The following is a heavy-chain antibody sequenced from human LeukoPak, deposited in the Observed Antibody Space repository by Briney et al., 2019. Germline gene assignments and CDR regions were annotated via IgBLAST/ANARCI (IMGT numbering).Heavy chain of an antibody. D-gene: IGHD4-4*01. Sequence: PSETLSLTCAVYGGSFSGYYWSWIRQPPGKGLEWIGEIKHSGSTNYNPSLKSRVTISVDTSKNQFSLKLSSVTAADTAVYYCARGARRSVTTVTTFAYFDYWGQGTLVTVSS. CDR2: IKHSGST. V-gene: IGHV4-34*01. J-gene: IGHJ4*02. CDR3: ARGARRSVTTVTTFAYFDY. CDR1: GGSFSGYY.